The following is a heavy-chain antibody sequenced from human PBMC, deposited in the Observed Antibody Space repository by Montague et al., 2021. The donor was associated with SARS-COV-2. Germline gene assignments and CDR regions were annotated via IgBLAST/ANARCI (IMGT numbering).Heavy chain of an antibody. CDR3: ASELADYGDFDY. CDR2: TWYDGSHK. J-gene: IGHJ4*02. Sequence: FLRLSCAASGFPLSGYGMHWVRQAPGKGLEWVTLTWYDGSHKYYADSVKGRFTISRDNSQKMVYLEMNSLRAEDTAVYYCASELADYGDFDYWGQGTLVTVSS. V-gene: IGHV3-33*01. CDR1: GFPLSGYG. D-gene: IGHD4-17*01.